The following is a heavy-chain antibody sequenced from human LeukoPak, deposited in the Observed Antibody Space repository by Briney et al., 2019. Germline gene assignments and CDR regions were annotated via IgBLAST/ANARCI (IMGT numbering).Heavy chain of an antibody. CDR1: GGSISSGGYY. CDR2: IYYSGST. CDR3: ARVNILRYFDWLEEGFDY. Sequence: SQTLSLTCTVSGGSISSGGYYWSWIRQHPGKGLEWIGYIYYSGSTYYNPSLKSRVTISVDTSKIQFSLKLSSVTAADTAVYYCARVNILRYFDWLEEGFDYWGQGTLVTVSS. D-gene: IGHD3-9*01. V-gene: IGHV4-31*03. J-gene: IGHJ4*02.